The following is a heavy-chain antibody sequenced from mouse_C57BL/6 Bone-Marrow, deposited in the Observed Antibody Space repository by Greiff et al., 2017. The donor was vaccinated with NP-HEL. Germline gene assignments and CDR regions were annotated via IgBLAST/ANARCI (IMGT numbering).Heavy chain of an antibody. Sequence: QVQLQQSGAELVKPGASVKLSCKASGYTFTSYWMHWVKQRPGQGLEWIGMIHPNSGSTNYNEKFKSKATLTVDKSSSTAYMQLSSLTSEDSAVYYCARWAFTTVVATNYWGQGTTLTVSS. J-gene: IGHJ2*01. D-gene: IGHD1-1*01. CDR2: IHPNSGST. CDR3: ARWAFTTVVATNY. CDR1: GYTFTSYW. V-gene: IGHV1-64*01.